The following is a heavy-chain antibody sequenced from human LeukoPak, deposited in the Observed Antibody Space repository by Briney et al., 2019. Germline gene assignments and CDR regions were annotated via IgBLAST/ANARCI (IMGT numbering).Heavy chain of an antibody. V-gene: IGHV4-30-4*02. J-gene: IGHJ2*01. CDR3: AREENDPDWYFDL. CDR1: GGSISSGDYY. Sequence: SETLSLTCTVSGGSISSGDYYWSWIRQPPGKGLEWIGYIYYSGSTYYNPSLKSRVTISVDTSKNQFSLKLSSVTAADTAVYYCAREENDPDWYFDLWGRGTLVTVSS. D-gene: IGHD1-1*01. CDR2: IYYSGST.